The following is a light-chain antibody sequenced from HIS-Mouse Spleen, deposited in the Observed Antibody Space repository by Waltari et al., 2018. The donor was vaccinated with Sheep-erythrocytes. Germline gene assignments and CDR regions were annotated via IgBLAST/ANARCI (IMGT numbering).Light chain of an antibody. CDR2: LGS. V-gene: IGKV2-28*01. CDR3: MQALQTPLT. Sequence: DIVLTQSPLSLPVTPGEPASISCRSSPSLLHSNGYNYLDWYLQKPGQSPQFLIYLGSNRASGVPNRFSGSGSGTDFTLKISRVEAEDVGVYYCMQALQTPLTFGGGTKVEIK. J-gene: IGKJ4*01. CDR1: PSLLHSNGYNY.